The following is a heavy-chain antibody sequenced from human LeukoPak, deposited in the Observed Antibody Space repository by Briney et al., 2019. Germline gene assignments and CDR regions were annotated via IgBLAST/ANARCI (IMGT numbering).Heavy chain of an antibody. V-gene: IGHV3-7*01. Sequence: PGGSLRLSCAASGFPFSDYWMDWVRQAPGTGMEGVANINQDGSIQYYADSVRGRFIISRNNAKNSLYLQMYSLRAEDTAIYFCSRSLDYLGQGALVTVSS. CDR1: GFPFSDYW. CDR2: INQDGSIQ. CDR3: SRSLDY. J-gene: IGHJ4*02.